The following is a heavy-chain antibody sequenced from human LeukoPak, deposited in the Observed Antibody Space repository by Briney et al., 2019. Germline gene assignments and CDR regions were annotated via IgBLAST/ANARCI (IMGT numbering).Heavy chain of an antibody. CDR3: ANDDSMVRGVIIR. Sequence: GRSLRLSCAASGFTFDDYAMHWVRQAPGKGLEWVSGISWNSGSIGYADSVKGRFTISRDNAKNSLYLQMNSLRAEDTALYYCANDDSMVRGVIIRWGQGTLVTVSS. V-gene: IGHV3-9*01. D-gene: IGHD3-10*01. CDR2: ISWNSGSI. CDR1: GFTFDDYA. J-gene: IGHJ4*02.